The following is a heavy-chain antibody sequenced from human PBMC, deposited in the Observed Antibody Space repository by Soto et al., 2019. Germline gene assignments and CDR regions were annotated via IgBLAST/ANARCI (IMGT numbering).Heavy chain of an antibody. CDR2: DNTRDYRT. J-gene: IGHJ4*02. CDR1: GFPLSNYA. Sequence: HPGGFLRLSCAVSGFPLSNYAMTLVRHSPRKGLEWVASDNTRDYRTFYADSVEGRFTISRDNRKNMLYLQLTSLTVDDTGVYYCASWREGYYHFNYWGQGALVTVSS. V-gene: IGHV3-23*05. CDR3: ASWREGYYHFNY. D-gene: IGHD2-15*01.